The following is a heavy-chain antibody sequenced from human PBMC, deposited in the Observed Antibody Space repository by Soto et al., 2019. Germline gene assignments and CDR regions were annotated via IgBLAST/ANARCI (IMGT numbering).Heavy chain of an antibody. V-gene: IGHV1-18*01. J-gene: IGHJ4*02. CDR1: GYTFTSFG. D-gene: IGHD4-17*01. CDR2: ISPESDKA. Sequence: VQLVQSGAEVKKPGASVRVSCKASGYTFTSFGLSWVRQAPGQGPEWMGWISPESDKATYAHKFQGRITMTTATSTTTAYMDLRSLRSDDTAVYYCTRALFFISPSTVTTDAYWGQGTLVSVS. CDR3: TRALFFISPSTVTTDAY.